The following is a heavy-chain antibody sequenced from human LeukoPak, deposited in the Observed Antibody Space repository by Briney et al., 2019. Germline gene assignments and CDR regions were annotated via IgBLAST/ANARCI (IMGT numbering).Heavy chain of an antibody. Sequence: ASVKASCKTSGYTFTSYGISWVRQAPGQGLEWMGWISPDNGNTNYAPKLQGRVTMTTDTSTSTAYMELRSLRSDDTAVYYCARPRDYYDSSWNYWGQGTLVTVSS. CDR2: ISPDNGNT. V-gene: IGHV1-18*01. J-gene: IGHJ4*02. CDR3: ARPRDYYDSSWNY. CDR1: GYTFTSYG. D-gene: IGHD3-22*01.